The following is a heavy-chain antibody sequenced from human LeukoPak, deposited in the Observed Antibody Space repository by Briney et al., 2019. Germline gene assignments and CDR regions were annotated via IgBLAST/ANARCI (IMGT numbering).Heavy chain of an antibody. J-gene: IGHJ6*03. CDR3: ARGRVLRYFDWLLGHYYYYYMDV. CDR1: GYTFTRYG. Sequence: ASVKVSCKASGYTFTRYGISWVRQAPGQGLQWLGWINASNGNTNYAQKFRDRVTMSTDTSTGTAYLDVRSLRSEDTAVYYCARGRVLRYFDWLLGHYYYYYMDVWGKGTTVTISS. CDR2: INASNGNT. V-gene: IGHV1-18*01. D-gene: IGHD3-9*01.